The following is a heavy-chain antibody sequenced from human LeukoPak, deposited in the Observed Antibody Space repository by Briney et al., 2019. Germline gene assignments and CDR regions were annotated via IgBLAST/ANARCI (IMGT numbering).Heavy chain of an antibody. CDR3: AKDGEVLDYFDY. CDR2: IIGSGNTT. D-gene: IGHD3-3*01. Sequence: GGSLRLSCAASGFTFTTYAMTWVRQAPGKVMEWVSAIIGSGNTTYYADSVKGRFSISRDNSKNTLYLQMNSLRVEDTAVYYCAKDGEVLDYFDYWGQGTLVTVSS. CDR1: GFTFTTYA. J-gene: IGHJ4*02. V-gene: IGHV3-23*01.